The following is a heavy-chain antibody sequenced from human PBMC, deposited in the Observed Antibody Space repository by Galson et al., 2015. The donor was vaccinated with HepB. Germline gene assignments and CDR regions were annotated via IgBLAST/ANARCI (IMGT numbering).Heavy chain of an antibody. V-gene: IGHV3-30-3*01. CDR3: ARGGFGELLVSDAFDI. D-gene: IGHD3-10*01. CDR2: ISYDGCNK. Sequence: SLRLSCAASGFTFSSYAMHWVRQAPGKGLEWVAVISYDGCNKSYADSVKSRFTISRDNSKNTLYLQMNSLRAEDAAVYYCARGGFGELLVSDAFDIWGQGTMATVSS. CDR1: GFTFSSYA. J-gene: IGHJ3*02.